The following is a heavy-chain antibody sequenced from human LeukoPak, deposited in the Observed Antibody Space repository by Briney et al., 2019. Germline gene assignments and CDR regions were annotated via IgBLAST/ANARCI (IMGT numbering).Heavy chain of an antibody. CDR1: DYYISSGYY. Sequence: PSETLSLTCTVSDYYISSGYYWGWIRQPPGKGLEWIGSIYHSGNTYYNPSLKSRVTISVDTSKNQFSLKLSSVTAADTAVYYCARHRTTYYYDSSGYFDYWGQGTLVTVSS. D-gene: IGHD3-22*01. V-gene: IGHV4-38-2*02. CDR2: IYHSGNT. CDR3: ARHRTTYYYDSSGYFDY. J-gene: IGHJ4*02.